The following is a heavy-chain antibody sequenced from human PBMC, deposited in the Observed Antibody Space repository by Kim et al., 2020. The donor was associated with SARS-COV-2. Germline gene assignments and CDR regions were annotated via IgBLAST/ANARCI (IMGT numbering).Heavy chain of an antibody. CDR1: GFTFSSYT. D-gene: IGHD5-12*01. J-gene: IGHJ4*02. CDR3: AKALDTYSVYIDY. CDR2: ISPGAGST. Sequence: GGSLRLSCTTSGFTFSSYTMSWVRQAPGKGLEWVSCISPGAGSTYYVDSVKGRFTNSRDNSKNTLYLHMNSLRAEDTAVYYCAKALDTYSVYIDYWGQGTLVTVSS. V-gene: IGHV3-23*01.